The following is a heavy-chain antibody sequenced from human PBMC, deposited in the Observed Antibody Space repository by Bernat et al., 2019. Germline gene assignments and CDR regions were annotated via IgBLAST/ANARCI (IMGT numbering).Heavy chain of an antibody. CDR1: GDSVSSNSAA. D-gene: IGHD2-15*01. J-gene: IGHJ5*02. V-gene: IGHV6-1*01. CDR3: ARERADVVVVVAASNWFDP. Sequence: QVQLQQSGPGLVKPSQTLSLTCAISGDSVSSNSAAWNWIRQSPSRGLEWRGRTYYRSKWYNDYAVSVKSRITINPDTSKNQFSLQLNSVTPKDTAVYYCARERADVVVVVAASNWFDPWGQGTLVTVSS. CDR2: TYYRSKWYN.